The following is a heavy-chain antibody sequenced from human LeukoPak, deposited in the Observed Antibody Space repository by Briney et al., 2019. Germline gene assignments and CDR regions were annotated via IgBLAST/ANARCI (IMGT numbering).Heavy chain of an antibody. J-gene: IGHJ4*02. Sequence: PGGSLRLSCAASGFTFSNSAITWVRQAPGKGLEWVSTITGSDDRTYYAYSVKGRFTISRDYSRNTLHFQMNSLRVEDTAMYYCAKGPHVGSGYHPDYWGQGTLVTVSS. CDR1: GFTFSNSA. D-gene: IGHD3-22*01. CDR2: ITGSDDRT. CDR3: AKGPHVGSGYHPDY. V-gene: IGHV3-23*01.